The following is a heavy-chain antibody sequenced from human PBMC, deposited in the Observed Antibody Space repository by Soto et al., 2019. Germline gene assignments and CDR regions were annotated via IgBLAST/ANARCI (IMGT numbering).Heavy chain of an antibody. V-gene: IGHV4-34*01. J-gene: IGHJ4*02. Sequence: QVQLQQWGAGLLKPSETLSLTCAVYGGSFSGYYWSWIRQPPGKGLEWIGEINHSGSTNYNPSLMCRVTISVDTYKNQFSLKLSSVTAADTAVYYCARDYDFWRHFAYWGQGTLVTVSS. CDR1: GGSFSGYY. D-gene: IGHD3-3*01. CDR3: ARDYDFWRHFAY. CDR2: INHSGST.